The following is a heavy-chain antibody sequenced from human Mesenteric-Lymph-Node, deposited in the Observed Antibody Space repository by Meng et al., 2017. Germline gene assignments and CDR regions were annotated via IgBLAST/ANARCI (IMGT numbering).Heavy chain of an antibody. V-gene: IGHV7-4-1*02. J-gene: IGHJ4*02. CDR1: GYTFTSYA. CDR3: ARDNYDTASRFDY. Sequence: QVHLLHSGSELKEPGASVKVSCKASGYTFTSYAINGLRQAPGQGPEWMGWINTNNGNPTYAQGFTGRFVFSLDTSVSTAYVQISSLKVEDTAMYYCARDNYDTASRFDYWGQGTLVTVSS. CDR2: INTNNGNP. D-gene: IGHD3-22*01.